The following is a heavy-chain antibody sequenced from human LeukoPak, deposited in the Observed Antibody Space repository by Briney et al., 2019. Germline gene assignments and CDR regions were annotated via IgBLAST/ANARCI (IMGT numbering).Heavy chain of an antibody. CDR1: GYPFSSYW. J-gene: IGHJ4*02. CDR3: ARQNDFRLDY. CDR2: IYPGDSDT. D-gene: IGHD3-3*01. V-gene: IGHV5-51*01. Sequence: GESLRISCKGSGYPFSSYWIGWVRQMPGKGLEWMGIIYPGDSDTRYSPSLQGHVTISLETSIGTAYLQWSSMKASDTAIYYCARQNDFRLDYWGQGTLVTVSS.